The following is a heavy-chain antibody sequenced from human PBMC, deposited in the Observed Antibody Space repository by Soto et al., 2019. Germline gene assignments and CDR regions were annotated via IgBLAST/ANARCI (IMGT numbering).Heavy chain of an antibody. V-gene: IGHV5-51*01. Sequence: PGESLKISCKGSGYSFTSYWIGWVRQMPGKGLEWMGIIYPGDSDTRYSPSFQGQVTISADKSISTAYLQWSSLKASDTAMYYCASRYCSSTSCYASIAFDIWGQGTMVTVSS. J-gene: IGHJ3*02. CDR2: IYPGDSDT. D-gene: IGHD2-2*01. CDR3: ASRYCSSTSCYASIAFDI. CDR1: GYSFTSYW.